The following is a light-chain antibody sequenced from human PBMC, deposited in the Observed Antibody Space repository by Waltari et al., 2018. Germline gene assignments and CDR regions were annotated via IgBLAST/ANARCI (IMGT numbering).Light chain of an antibody. V-gene: IGKV3-11*01. CDR2: DAS. CDR3: QQRSSWPWT. Sequence: EIVLTQSPATLSLSPGERATLSCRASQSVSSDLAWDQQKPGQGPRLLIYDASNRATGIPARFSGSGSETDFTLTISSLEPEDFAVYYCQQRSSWPWTFGQGTKVDVK. J-gene: IGKJ1*01. CDR1: QSVSSD.